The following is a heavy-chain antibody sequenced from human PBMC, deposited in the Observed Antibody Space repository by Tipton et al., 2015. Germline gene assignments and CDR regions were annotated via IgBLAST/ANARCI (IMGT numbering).Heavy chain of an antibody. J-gene: IGHJ4*02. CDR3: ARFTGSNYVFDY. D-gene: IGHD1-26*01. V-gene: IGHV4-39*01. CDR2: FYFGGST. CDR1: GVSIASSSYY. Sequence: TLSLTCTVSGVSIASSSYYWGWIRQPPGTGLEWIGSFYFGGSTYYNPSLKSRVTMSVETSTNQFSLILSSVTAADTAVYYCARFTGSNYVFDYWGQGTLVTVSS.